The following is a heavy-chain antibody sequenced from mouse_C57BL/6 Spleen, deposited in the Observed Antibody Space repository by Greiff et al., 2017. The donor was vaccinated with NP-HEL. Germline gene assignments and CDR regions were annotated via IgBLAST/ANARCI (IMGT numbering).Heavy chain of an antibody. Sequence: VQRVESDAELVKPGASVKISCKVSGYTFTDHTIHWMKQRPEQGLEWIGYIYPRDGSTKYNEKFKGKATLTADKSSSTAYMQLNSLTSEDSAVYFCARFTTVVAPAYAMDYWGQGTSVTVSS. V-gene: IGHV1-78*01. D-gene: IGHD1-1*01. CDR1: GYTFTDHT. J-gene: IGHJ4*01. CDR3: ARFTTVVAPAYAMDY. CDR2: IYPRDGST.